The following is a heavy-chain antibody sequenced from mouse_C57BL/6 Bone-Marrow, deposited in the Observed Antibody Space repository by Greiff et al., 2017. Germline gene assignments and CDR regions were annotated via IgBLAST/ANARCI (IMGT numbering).Heavy chain of an antibody. CDR2: IDPSDSET. J-gene: IGHJ2*01. V-gene: IGHV1-52*01. D-gene: IGHD1-1*01. CDR1: GYTFTSYW. CDR3: ARTTVDLYYFDY. Sequence: VQLQQPGAELVRPGSSVKLSCKASGYTFTSYWMHWVKQRPIQGLEWIGNIDPSDSETHYNQKFKDKATLTVDKSSSTAYMQLSSLTSEDSAVYYCARTTVDLYYFDYWGQGTTLTVSS.